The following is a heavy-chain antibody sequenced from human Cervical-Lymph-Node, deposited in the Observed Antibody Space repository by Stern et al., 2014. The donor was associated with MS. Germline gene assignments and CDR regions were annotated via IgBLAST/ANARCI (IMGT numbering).Heavy chain of an antibody. D-gene: IGHD6-19*01. CDR1: GGTFSSHS. CDR3: AREGTETAVAAFDL. V-gene: IGHV1-69*01. CDR2: IIPIFNTA. Sequence: VQLVESGAEVRKPGSSVKVSCKASGGTFSSHSFSWVRQAPGQGLEWMGQIIPIFNTANYAQKFQGRVTMTADGSTSTVYMELSSLRSEDTAVYYCAREGTETAVAAFDLWGQGTLVTVSS. J-gene: IGHJ4*02.